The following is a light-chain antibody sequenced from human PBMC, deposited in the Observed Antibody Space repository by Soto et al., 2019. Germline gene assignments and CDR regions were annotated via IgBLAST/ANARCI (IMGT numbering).Light chain of an antibody. V-gene: IGLV1-51*01. CDR3: GSWDSSLSAYV. CDR1: SSNIGGNS. J-gene: IGLJ1*01. Sequence: QSVLTQPPSVSAAPGQKVTISCSGSSSNIGGNSVSWYQQLPGPAPKLLIYDDNKRPPGIPDRFSGSKSGTSATLGITGFQTGDEADYYCGSWDSSLSAYVFGTGTKVTVL. CDR2: DDN.